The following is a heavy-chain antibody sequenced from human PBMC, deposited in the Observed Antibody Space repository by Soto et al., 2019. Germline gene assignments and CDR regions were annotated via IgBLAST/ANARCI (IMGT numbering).Heavy chain of an antibody. CDR2: IYYSGST. Sequence: SETLSLTCTVSGGSISSYYWSWIRQPPGKGLEWIGYIYYSGSTNYNPSLKSRVTISVDTSKNQFSLKLSSVTAADTAVYYCARDFYDFWSGPRFDPWGQGTLVTVSS. CDR3: ARDFYDFWSGPRFDP. CDR1: GGSISSYY. J-gene: IGHJ5*02. D-gene: IGHD3-3*01. V-gene: IGHV4-59*01.